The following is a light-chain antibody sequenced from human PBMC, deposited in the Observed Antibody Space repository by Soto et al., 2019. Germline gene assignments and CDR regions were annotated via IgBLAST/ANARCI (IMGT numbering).Light chain of an antibody. CDR2: DAA. J-gene: IGKJ4*01. V-gene: IGKV1-33*01. Sequence: DIQMNHPPSPLSASVGDRITISCQTSQDINRYLYWYQQKLVKPTKLMIHDAANLQRGVPTRFNESGAGTHISLSISSLQPKDIATYYSQQTENGPLTFGGGTKVEIK. CDR3: QQTENGPLT. CDR1: QDINRY.